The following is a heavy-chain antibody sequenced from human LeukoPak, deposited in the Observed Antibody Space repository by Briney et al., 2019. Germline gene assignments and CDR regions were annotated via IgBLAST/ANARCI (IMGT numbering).Heavy chain of an antibody. J-gene: IGHJ2*01. CDR2: IGTTGDT. CDR3: ARVTTWYFDL. CDR1: RFTFSNFD. Sequence: PGGSLRLSCAASRFTFSNFDMHWVRQGTGKGLEGVSGIGTTGDTYYLGSVKGRFTISRENAKNSLYLQMNSLRAEDTAVYYCARVTTWYFDLWGRGTLVTVSS. V-gene: IGHV3-13*01. D-gene: IGHD1-1*01.